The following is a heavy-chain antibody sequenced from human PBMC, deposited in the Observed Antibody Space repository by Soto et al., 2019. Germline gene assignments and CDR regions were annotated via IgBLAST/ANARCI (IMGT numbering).Heavy chain of an antibody. CDR1: GYTFTGYY. V-gene: IGHV1-2*02. CDR3: ARASSYDFWSGYPSYYYGMDV. D-gene: IGHD3-3*01. CDR2: INPNSGGT. J-gene: IGHJ6*02. Sequence: ASVKVSCKASGYTFTGYYMHWVRQAPGQGLEWMGWINPNSGGTNYAQKFQGRVTMTRDTSISTAYMELSRLRSGDTAVYYCARASSYDFWSGYPSYYYGMDVWGQGTTVTVSS.